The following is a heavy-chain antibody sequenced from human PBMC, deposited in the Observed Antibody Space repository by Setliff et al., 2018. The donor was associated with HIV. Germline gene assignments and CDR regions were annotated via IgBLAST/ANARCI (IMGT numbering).Heavy chain of an antibody. CDR1: GDSMTSGSYY. Sequence: SEPLSLTCTVSGDSMTSGSYYWTWIRQPAGKRLEWIGRVTVNGATEYNPSLKSRVTVSVDTSQNQFSLKLTSVNAADTATYFCSRGPPFDRWGRGTLVTVSS. J-gene: IGHJ2*01. CDR2: VTVNGAT. V-gene: IGHV4-61*02. CDR3: SRGPPFDR.